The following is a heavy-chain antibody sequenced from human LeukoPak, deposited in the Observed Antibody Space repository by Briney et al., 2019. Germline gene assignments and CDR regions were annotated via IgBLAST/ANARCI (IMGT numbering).Heavy chain of an antibody. D-gene: IGHD3-10*01. CDR1: GFNLNNYN. CDR2: ITLSSSSI. CDR3: ASGYGSGKYNWFDP. Sequence: PGGSLRLSCAASGFNLNNYNMNWVRQAPGKGLEWVSYITLSSSSIYYADSVKGRFTISRDNAKNSLYLQMNSLRAEDTAVYYCASGYGSGKYNWFDPWGQGTLVTVSS. J-gene: IGHJ5*02. V-gene: IGHV3-48*01.